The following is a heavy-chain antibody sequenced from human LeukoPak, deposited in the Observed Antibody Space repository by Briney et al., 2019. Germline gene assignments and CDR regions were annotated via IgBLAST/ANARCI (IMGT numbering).Heavy chain of an antibody. CDR1: GYTFTSYG. Sequence: ASVKVSCKASGYTFTSYGISWVRQAPGQGLEWMGWISAYNGNTNYAQKLQGRVTMTTDTSTSTAYMELRGLRSDDTAVYYCARDAQDYYDSSGFGYWGQGTLVTVSS. D-gene: IGHD3-22*01. CDR2: ISAYNGNT. V-gene: IGHV1-18*01. J-gene: IGHJ4*02. CDR3: ARDAQDYYDSSGFGY.